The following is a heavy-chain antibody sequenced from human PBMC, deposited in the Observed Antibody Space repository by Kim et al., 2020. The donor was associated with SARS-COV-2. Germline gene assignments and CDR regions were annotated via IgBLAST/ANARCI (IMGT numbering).Heavy chain of an antibody. V-gene: IGHV3-23*01. Sequence: GGSLRLSCAASGFTFSSYAMSWVRQAPGKGLEWVSAISGSGGSTYYADSVKGRFTISRDNSKNTLYLQMNSLGAEDTAVYYCAKDEFAVTTPLDYWGQGTLVTVSS. CDR2: ISGSGGST. CDR1: GFTFSSYA. J-gene: IGHJ4*02. D-gene: IGHD4-17*01. CDR3: AKDEFAVTTPLDY.